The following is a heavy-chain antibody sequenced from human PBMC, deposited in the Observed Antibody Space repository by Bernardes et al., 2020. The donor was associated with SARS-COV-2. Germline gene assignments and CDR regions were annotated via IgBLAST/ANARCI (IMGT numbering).Heavy chain of an antibody. V-gene: IGHV1-18*04. CDR2: ISFHTGQT. CDR3: ATMIRAIDY. J-gene: IGHJ4*02. Sequence: ASVKVSCKASGDTFNGYGFSWVRQAPGPGLEWMGWISFHTGQTDYALRFQGRVTMTTDTATRTAFMELRSLRSDDTAMYYCATMIRAIDYWGQGTLVTVSS. D-gene: IGHD3-10*01. CDR1: GDTFNGYG.